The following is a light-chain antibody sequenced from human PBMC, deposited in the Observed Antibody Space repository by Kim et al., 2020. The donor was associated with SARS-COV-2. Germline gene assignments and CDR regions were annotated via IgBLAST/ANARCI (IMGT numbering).Light chain of an antibody. Sequence: QSALTQAAAVSGTTGQSITIPCTGPTSDVGDNRYISWYKQLPGKAPKLVICNVRSRPSGVSNRFSGSKSGNTASLTISGLQAEDEADYFCSSYTTDSGWVFGGGTQLTVL. J-gene: IGLJ3*02. V-gene: IGLV2-14*03. CDR3: SSYTTDSGWV. CDR1: TSDVGDNRY. CDR2: NVR.